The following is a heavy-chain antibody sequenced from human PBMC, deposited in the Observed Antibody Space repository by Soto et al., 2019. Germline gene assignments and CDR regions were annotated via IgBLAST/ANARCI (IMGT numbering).Heavy chain of an antibody. J-gene: IGHJ6*02. CDR1: GGSITSSFY. V-gene: IGHV4-39*01. CDR3: RSSSRYSTDV. Sequence: QLQLQESGPGLVKPSETLSLSCTVSGGSITSSFYWGWIRQPPGKGLEWLGSIYGTGNTYYNPSPKGRVTIPAATSKNQLSLNLISVTAGDTAVYYCRSSSRYSTDVWGQGATVTVSS. CDR2: IYGTGNT. D-gene: IGHD6-13*01.